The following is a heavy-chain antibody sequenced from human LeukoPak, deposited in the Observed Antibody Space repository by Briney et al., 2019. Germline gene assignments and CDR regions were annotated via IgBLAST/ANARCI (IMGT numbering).Heavy chain of an antibody. CDR2: ISGNSDKT. D-gene: IGHD6-6*01. CDR1: GFTFSTTG. J-gene: IGHJ4*02. Sequence: GGSLRLSCAASGFTFSTTGMSWVRQDPGKGLEWVSGISGNSDKTYYTDSVKGRFSVFRDNSRNTLYLQMNNVRAEDTALYYCAKTASSPGEWGQGTLVTVSS. V-gene: IGHV3-23*01. CDR3: AKTASSPGE.